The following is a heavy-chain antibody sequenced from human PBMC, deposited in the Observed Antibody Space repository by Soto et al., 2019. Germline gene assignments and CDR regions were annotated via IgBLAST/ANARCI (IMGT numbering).Heavy chain of an antibody. V-gene: IGHV3-15*07. Sequence: EVHLVESGGGLVKPGGSLRLSCAASGFTFGNAWMNWFRQAPGKGLEWVGRIKSKIHGGTTDYAAPVRGRFTISRDDSKNTRFLQMNSLKTADAAVYYCTTVHFDVLTGSFDYWGQGTLVTVSS. CDR3: TTVHFDVLTGSFDY. CDR2: IKSKIHGGTT. J-gene: IGHJ4*02. CDR1: GFTFGNAW. D-gene: IGHD3-9*01.